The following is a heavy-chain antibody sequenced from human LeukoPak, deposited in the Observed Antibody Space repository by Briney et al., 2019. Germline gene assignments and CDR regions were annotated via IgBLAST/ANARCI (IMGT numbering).Heavy chain of an antibody. CDR2: IISSGTYI. V-gene: IGHV3-21*01. J-gene: IGHJ4*02. CDR1: GFSFSSYS. D-gene: IGHD3-9*01. Sequence: GGPQRLSCAASGFSFSSYSMNWVRQAPGKGLEWVSSIISSGTYIYYADSVKGRFTISRDNARKSLSLQMNSLRAEDTALYYCARDGDILTGCYFDYWGQGTLVSLSS. CDR3: ARDGDILTGCYFDY.